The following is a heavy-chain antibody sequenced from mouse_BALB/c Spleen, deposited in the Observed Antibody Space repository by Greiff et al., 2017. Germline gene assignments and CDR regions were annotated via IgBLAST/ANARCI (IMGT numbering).Heavy chain of an antibody. J-gene: IGHJ2*01. CDR1: GFTFSSYG. CDR3: ARGGSSSYYFDY. D-gene: IGHD1-1*01. CDR2: INSNGGST. V-gene: IGHV5-6-3*01. Sequence: EVQLVESGGGLVQPGGSLKLSCAASGFTFSSYGMSWVRQTPDKRLELVATINSNGGSTYYPDSVKGRFTISRDNAKNNLYLQMSSLKSEDTAMYYCARGGSSSYYFDYWGQGTTLTVSS.